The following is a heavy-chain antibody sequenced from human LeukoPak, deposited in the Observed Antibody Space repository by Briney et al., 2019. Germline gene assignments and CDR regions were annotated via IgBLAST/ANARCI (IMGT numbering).Heavy chain of an antibody. Sequence: SQTLSLTCTVSGGSISSGSYYWSWIRQPAGKGLEWIGRIYTSGSTNYNPSLKSRVTISVDTSKNQFSLKLSSVTAADTAVYYCARERGTAMVYYFDYWGQGTLVTVSS. D-gene: IGHD5-18*01. CDR1: GGSISSGSYY. CDR3: ARERGTAMVYYFDY. V-gene: IGHV4-61*02. CDR2: IYTSGST. J-gene: IGHJ4*02.